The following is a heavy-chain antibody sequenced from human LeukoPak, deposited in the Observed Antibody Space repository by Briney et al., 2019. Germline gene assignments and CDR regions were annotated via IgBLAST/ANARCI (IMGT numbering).Heavy chain of an antibody. D-gene: IGHD6-19*01. V-gene: IGHV1-18*01. CDR2: ISAYNGNT. CDR3: ARDSSSAVAGTLWFDP. J-gene: IGHJ5*02. Sequence: ASVKVSCKASGYTFTSYGISWVRQAPGQGLECMGWISAYNGNTNYAQKLQGRVTMTTDTSTSTAYMELRSLRSDDTAVYYCARDSSSAVAGTLWFDPWGQGTLVTVSS. CDR1: GYTFTSYG.